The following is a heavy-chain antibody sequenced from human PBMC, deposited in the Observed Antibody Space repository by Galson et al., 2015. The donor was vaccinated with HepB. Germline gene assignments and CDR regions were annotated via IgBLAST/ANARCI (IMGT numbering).Heavy chain of an antibody. Sequence: SLRLSCAASGFTFSSYAMHWVRQAPGKGLEWVAVISYDGSNKYYADSVKGRFTISRDNSKNTLYLQMNSLRAEDTAVYYCARDELAVAGTYFDYWGQGTLVTVSS. CDR2: ISYDGSNK. CDR1: GFTFSSYA. V-gene: IGHV3-30-3*01. D-gene: IGHD6-19*01. J-gene: IGHJ4*02. CDR3: ARDELAVAGTYFDY.